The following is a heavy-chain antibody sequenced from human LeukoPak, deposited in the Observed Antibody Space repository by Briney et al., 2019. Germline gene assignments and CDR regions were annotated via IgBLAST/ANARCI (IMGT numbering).Heavy chain of an antibody. Sequence: QPGGSLRLSCAASGFTFDDYAMHWVRQAPGKGLEWVSGISWNSGSIGYADSVKGRFTISRDNAKNSLYLQMNSLRAEDTALYYCAATSRMGYFDYWGQGTLVTVSS. V-gene: IGHV3-9*01. D-gene: IGHD2-8*01. CDR2: ISWNSGSI. CDR3: AATSRMGYFDY. J-gene: IGHJ4*02. CDR1: GFTFDDYA.